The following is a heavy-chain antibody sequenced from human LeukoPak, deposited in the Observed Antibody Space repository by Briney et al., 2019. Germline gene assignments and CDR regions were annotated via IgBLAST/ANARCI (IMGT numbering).Heavy chain of an antibody. Sequence: GGSLRLSCAASGFTFNSYDMHRIRQAPGKGLEWVALIWYDGSNKYYPDSVKGRFTISRDNSKNTLYLQMNSLRAEDTAVYYCARYVGGGNSGGFDYWGQGTLVIVSS. CDR3: ARYVGGGNSGGFDY. CDR2: IWYDGSNK. V-gene: IGHV3-33*01. CDR1: GFTFNSYD. D-gene: IGHD4-23*01. J-gene: IGHJ4*02.